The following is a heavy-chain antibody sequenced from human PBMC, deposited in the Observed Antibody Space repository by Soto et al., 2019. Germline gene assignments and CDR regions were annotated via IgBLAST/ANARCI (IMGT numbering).Heavy chain of an antibody. J-gene: IGHJ4*02. V-gene: IGHV3-74*01. Sequence: PGGSRRHSCAASGVTFSGDGIHWVRQAAEKRLVWVSRINMDGSSTNYADSVKGRFTISRDNAKNTLYLQMNSLRVDDTAVYYFSLMRRGLYHHDYWCTAALVSV. CDR3: SLMRRGLYHHDY. CDR1: GVTFSGDG. CDR2: INMDGSST. D-gene: IGHD2-2*01.